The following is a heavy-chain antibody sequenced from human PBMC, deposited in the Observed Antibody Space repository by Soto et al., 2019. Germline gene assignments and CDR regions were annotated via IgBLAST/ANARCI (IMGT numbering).Heavy chain of an antibody. V-gene: IGHV3-9*01. Sequence: GGSLRLSCAASGFTFDDYAMHWVRQAPGKGLEWVSGISWNSGSIGYADSVKGRFTISRDNAKNSLYLQMNSLRAEDTALYYCAKDPYRSTTGNPYFDYWGQGTPVTVSS. J-gene: IGHJ4*02. CDR2: ISWNSGSI. CDR1: GFTFDDYA. CDR3: AKDPYRSTTGNPYFDY. D-gene: IGHD6-13*01.